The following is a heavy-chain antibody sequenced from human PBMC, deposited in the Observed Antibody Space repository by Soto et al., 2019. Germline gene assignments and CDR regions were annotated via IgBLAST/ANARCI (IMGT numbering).Heavy chain of an antibody. CDR3: ARGRYDVLTGYYPWSYHYYMDV. D-gene: IGHD3-9*01. CDR2: IYYTGST. CDR1: GDSISTYY. V-gene: IGHV4-59*01. Sequence: SETLSLTCTVSGDSISTYYWSWARQPPGKGPEWTGYIYYTGSTNYNSSLKSRVTISVDTSKNQFSLKLSSVTAADTAVYYCARGRYDVLTGYYPWSYHYYMDVWGKGTTVTVSS. J-gene: IGHJ6*03.